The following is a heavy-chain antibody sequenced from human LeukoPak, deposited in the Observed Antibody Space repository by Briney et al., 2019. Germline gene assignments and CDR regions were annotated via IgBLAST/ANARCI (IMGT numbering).Heavy chain of an antibody. CDR3: ARDPDTSSKVDY. V-gene: IGHV3-11*01. D-gene: IGHD6-6*01. Sequence: GGSLRLSCAASGFTFSDHYMSWIRQAPGKGLEWVSRITHTGSPIYYADSVKGRFTISRDNAKNSLYLQMNSLRAEDMAVYYCARDPDTSSKVDYWGQGTLVTVSS. CDR1: GFTFSDHY. CDR2: ITHTGSPI. J-gene: IGHJ4*02.